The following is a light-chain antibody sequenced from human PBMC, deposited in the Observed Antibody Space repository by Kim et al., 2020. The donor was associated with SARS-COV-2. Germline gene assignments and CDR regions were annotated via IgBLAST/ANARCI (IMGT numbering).Light chain of an antibody. V-gene: IGKV1-9*01. CDR3: QQLNTYPRT. Sequence: ASVGDRVTITCQASQDISNFLAWYQQKPGKAPKLLIYGASTLHSGVPSRFSGSGSGTNFTLTISSLQSEDFASYYCQQLNTYPRTFGQGTKVDIK. CDR2: GAS. J-gene: IGKJ1*01. CDR1: QDISNF.